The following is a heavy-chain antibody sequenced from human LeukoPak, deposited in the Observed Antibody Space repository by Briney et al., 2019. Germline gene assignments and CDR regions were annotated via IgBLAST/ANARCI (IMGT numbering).Heavy chain of an antibody. CDR3: TRMAWRSRPFDY. CDR2: ISYDGSNK. CDR1: GFTFSSYA. D-gene: IGHD2-2*01. J-gene: IGHJ4*02. Sequence: GGSLRLSCAASGFTFSSYAMHWVRQAPGKGLEWVAVISYDGSNKYYADSVKGRFTISRDNAKNSVNLQMNSLRVEDTAVYYCTRMAWRSRPFDYWGQGTLVTVSS. V-gene: IGHV3-30-3*01.